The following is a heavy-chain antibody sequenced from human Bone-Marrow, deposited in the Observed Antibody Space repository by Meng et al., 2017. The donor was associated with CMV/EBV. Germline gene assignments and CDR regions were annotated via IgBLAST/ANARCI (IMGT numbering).Heavy chain of an antibody. CDR2: IKQDGSEK. V-gene: IGHV3-7*01. CDR3: ASVPVDTAMVRGYYYGMDV. J-gene: IGHJ6*02. CDR1: GFTFSSYW. D-gene: IGHD5-18*01. Sequence: GESLKISCAASGFTFSSYWMSWVRQAPGKGLEWVANIKQDGSEKYYVDSVKGRFTISRDNAKNSLYLQMNSLRAEDTAVYYCASVPVDTAMVRGYYYGMDVSGQGTTVTVSS.